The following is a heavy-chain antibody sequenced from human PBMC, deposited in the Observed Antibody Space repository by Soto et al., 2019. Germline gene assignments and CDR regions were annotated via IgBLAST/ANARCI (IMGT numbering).Heavy chain of an antibody. CDR3: ARGYYYDSSGYYYYWYFDL. J-gene: IGHJ2*01. Sequence: PSETLSLTCTVSGGSISSYYWSWIRQPPGKGLEWIGYIYYSGSTNYNPSLKSRVTISVDTSKNQFSLKLSSVTAADTAVYYCARGYYYDSSGYYYYWYFDLWGRGTLVTVSS. CDR1: GGSISSYY. CDR2: IYYSGST. D-gene: IGHD3-22*01. V-gene: IGHV4-59*01.